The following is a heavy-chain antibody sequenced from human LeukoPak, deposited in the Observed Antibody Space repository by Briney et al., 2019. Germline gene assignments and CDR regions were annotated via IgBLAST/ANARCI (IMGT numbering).Heavy chain of an antibody. CDR3: ARASAPEDAFDI. V-gene: IGHV4-30-2*01. CDR1: VGSIISGVYY. CDR2: IYHSGST. J-gene: IGHJ3*02. Sequence: SETLSLTSMVPVGSIISGVYYCGWIRHPPGKGLGWIGYIYHSGSTYYNPSLKSRVTISVDRSKNQFSLKLSSVTAADTAVYYCARASAPEDAFDIWGQGTMVTVSS. D-gene: IGHD1-14*01.